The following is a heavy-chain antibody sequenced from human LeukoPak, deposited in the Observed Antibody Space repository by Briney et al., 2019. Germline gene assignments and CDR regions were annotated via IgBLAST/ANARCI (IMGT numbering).Heavy chain of an antibody. V-gene: IGHV3-21*01. J-gene: IGHJ4*02. CDR2: ISSSSSYI. CDR3: ARDGWRYCSGGSCYSVYYFDY. Sequence: GGSLRLSCAASGSTFSSYSMNWVRQAPGKGLEWVSSISSSSSYIYYADSVKGRFTISRDNAKNSLYLQMNSLRAEDTAVYYCARDGWRYCSGGSCYSVYYFDYWGQGTLVTVSS. CDR1: GSTFSSYS. D-gene: IGHD2-15*01.